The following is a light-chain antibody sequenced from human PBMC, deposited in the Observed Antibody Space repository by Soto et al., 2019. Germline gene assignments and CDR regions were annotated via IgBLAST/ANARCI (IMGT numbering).Light chain of an antibody. J-gene: IGKJ1*01. V-gene: IGKV1-5*01. CDR2: DAT. Sequence: DVQLIQSPSTLSASIGDRVTITCRVSQPMRDWVAWYQQKPGKAPKLLIYDATSLDSGVPSRFSGSGSETEFTLTISSLQPGDFATYYCQQYVSYSNTFGQGTRVEL. CDR3: QQYVSYSNT. CDR1: QPMRDW.